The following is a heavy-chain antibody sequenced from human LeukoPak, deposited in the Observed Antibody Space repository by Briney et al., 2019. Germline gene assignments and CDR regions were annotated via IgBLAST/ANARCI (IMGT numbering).Heavy chain of an antibody. CDR3: AKDHCSRTNCYAGPDY. D-gene: IGHD2-2*01. CDR2: ISGSGGST. CDR1: GFTFSSYA. J-gene: IGHJ4*02. V-gene: IGHV3-23*01. Sequence: GGSLRLSCAASGFTFSSYAMSWVRQAPGKGLEWVSAISGSGGSTYYADSVKGRFTISRDNSKNTLYLQMNSLRAEDTAVYYCAKDHCSRTNCYAGPDYWGQGTLVTVSS.